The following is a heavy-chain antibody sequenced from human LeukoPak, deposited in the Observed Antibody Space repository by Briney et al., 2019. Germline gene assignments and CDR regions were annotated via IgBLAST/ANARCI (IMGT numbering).Heavy chain of an antibody. D-gene: IGHD3-22*01. CDR3: ARGSYDSSGYYSHH. J-gene: IGHJ1*01. V-gene: IGHV3-48*03. Sequence: GGSLRLSCAASGFTFSSYEMNWVRQAPGKGLEWVSYISSSGSTIYYADSVKGRFTISRDNAKNSLYLQMNSLRAEDTAVYYCARGSYDSSGYYSHHWGQGTRVTVSS. CDR1: GFTFSSYE. CDR2: ISSSGSTI.